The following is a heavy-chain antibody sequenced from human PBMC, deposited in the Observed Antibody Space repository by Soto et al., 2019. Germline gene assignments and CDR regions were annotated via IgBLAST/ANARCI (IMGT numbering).Heavy chain of an antibody. D-gene: IGHD1-1*01. CDR3: AKVQDY. J-gene: IGHJ4*02. Sequence: SETLSLTCALSGGSISSGGYSWSWIRQPPGKGLEWIGYMYHSGSTYYNPSLKSRVTISIDRSKNQFSLKLSSVTAADTAVYYCAKVQDYWGQGTLVPVSS. CDR1: GGSISSGGYS. CDR2: MYHSGST. V-gene: IGHV4-30-2*01.